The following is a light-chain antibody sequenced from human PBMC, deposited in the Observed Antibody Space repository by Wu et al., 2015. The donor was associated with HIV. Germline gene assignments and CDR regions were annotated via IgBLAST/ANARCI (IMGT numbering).Light chain of an antibody. Sequence: EVVMTQSPATLSVSPGERATLSCRTSQSVSNSLAWYQHKPGQGPRLLIYGTSTRATGIPDRFSGSGSGTDFTLTISRLEPEDFAVYYCQQYGYSPYTFGQGTKLEIK. V-gene: IGKV3-20*01. J-gene: IGKJ2*01. CDR3: QQYGYSPYT. CDR1: QSVSNS. CDR2: GTS.